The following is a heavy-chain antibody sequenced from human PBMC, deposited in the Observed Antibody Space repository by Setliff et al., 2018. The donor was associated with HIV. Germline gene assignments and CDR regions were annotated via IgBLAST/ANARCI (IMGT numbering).Heavy chain of an antibody. Sequence: SETLSLTCAVYGGSFSGYYWSWIRQPPGKGLEWIGEINHNGSTNYNPSLKSRVTISVDTSKNQFSLKLSSVTAADTAVYYCARRAGSDYFTRFDYWGQGTLVTVSS. V-gene: IGHV4-34*01. CDR1: GGSFSGYY. CDR2: INHNGST. D-gene: IGHD3-10*01. J-gene: IGHJ4*02. CDR3: ARRAGSDYFTRFDY.